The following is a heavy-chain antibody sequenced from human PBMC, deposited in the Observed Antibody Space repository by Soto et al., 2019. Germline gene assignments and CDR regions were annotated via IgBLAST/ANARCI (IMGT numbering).Heavy chain of an antibody. CDR2: ISANNGNT. CDR1: GYTFTGYY. CDR3: ARDDTEWELPTYGMDV. J-gene: IGHJ6*02. D-gene: IGHD1-26*01. V-gene: IGHV1-18*04. Sequence: GASVKVSCKASGYTFTGYYMHWVRQAPGQGLEWMGWISANNGNTNYAQKLQGRVTMTTDTSTSTAYMELRSLRSDDTAVYYCARDDTEWELPTYGMDVWGQGTTVTVSS.